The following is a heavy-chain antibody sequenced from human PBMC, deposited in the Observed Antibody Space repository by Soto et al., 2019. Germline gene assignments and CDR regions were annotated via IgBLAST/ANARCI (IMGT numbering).Heavy chain of an antibody. CDR3: XXXRXXXHASVPYS. V-gene: IGHV3-30*03. Sequence: QAHLVESGGGVVQPGRSLRLSCAASGFTFTSYGMHWVRQAPGTRLEWVAVISYDGGLQHYADSVKGRFTIYRDNXXXXXXXXXXXXXXXXXXXXXXXXXRXXXHASVPYSWGQGTLVSVSS. J-gene: IGHJ4*02. D-gene: IGHD3-16*01. CDR1: GFTFTSYG. CDR2: ISYDGGLQ.